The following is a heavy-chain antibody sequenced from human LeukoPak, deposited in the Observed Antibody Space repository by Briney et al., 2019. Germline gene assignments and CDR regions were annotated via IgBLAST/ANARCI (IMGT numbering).Heavy chain of an antibody. V-gene: IGHV3-21*01. D-gene: IGHD3-3*01. CDR2: ISSSSSYI. J-gene: IGHJ5*02. CDR3: ARAPEPYDLWSGYTNPPNWFDP. Sequence: GGSLRLSCAASGFTFSSYSMNWVRQAPGKGLEWVSSISSSSSYIYYADSVKGRFTISRDNAKNSLYLQMNSLRAEDTAVYYCARAPEPYDLWSGYTNPPNWFDPWGQGTLVTVSS. CDR1: GFTFSSYS.